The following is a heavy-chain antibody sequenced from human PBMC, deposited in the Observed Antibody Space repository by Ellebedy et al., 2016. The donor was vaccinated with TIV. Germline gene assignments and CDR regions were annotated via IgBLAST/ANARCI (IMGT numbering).Heavy chain of an antibody. Sequence: SETLSLTCTVSGASISTYSWSWIRQPPGKGLECFGYIYYSGNTNYNPPLKSRVTISVDTSKNQFSLRLSSVTAADTAVYHCAGAQGRYFGWLRHDPFDIWGQGTTVTASS. J-gene: IGHJ3*02. CDR3: AGAQGRYFGWLRHDPFDI. CDR1: GASISTYS. D-gene: IGHD3-9*01. V-gene: IGHV4-59*01. CDR2: IYYSGNT.